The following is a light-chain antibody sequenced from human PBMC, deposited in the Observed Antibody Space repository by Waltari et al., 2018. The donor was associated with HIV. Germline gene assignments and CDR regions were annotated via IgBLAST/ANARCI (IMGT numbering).Light chain of an antibody. Sequence: QSALTQPASVSGSPGQSITISCTGTSSDVGSSNLVSWYQQHSGKAPKLLLYEVSKRPSGVSNRFSGSKSCKTASLTISGLQAEDEADYYCCSYAGSFTLVFGGGTKLTVL. J-gene: IGLJ3*02. V-gene: IGLV2-23*02. CDR3: CSYAGSFTLV. CDR1: SSDVGSSNL. CDR2: EVS.